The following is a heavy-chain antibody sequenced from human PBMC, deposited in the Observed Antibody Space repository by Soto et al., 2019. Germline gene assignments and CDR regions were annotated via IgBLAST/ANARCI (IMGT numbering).Heavy chain of an antibody. CDR3: ARLQLGGDRMLNWFDP. CDR2: INVYNGDR. Sequence: QVQVVQSGPELKKPGASVKVYCKAQGYIFTKYGIGWGRQAPGHGLEWMGLINVYNGDRKVAQKFQDRVSMTTDTATDTAYMELKSLRSGDTAVYYCARLQLGGDRMLNWFDPWGQGTLVTVSS. V-gene: IGHV1-18*01. D-gene: IGHD2-21*02. J-gene: IGHJ5*02. CDR1: GYIFTKYG.